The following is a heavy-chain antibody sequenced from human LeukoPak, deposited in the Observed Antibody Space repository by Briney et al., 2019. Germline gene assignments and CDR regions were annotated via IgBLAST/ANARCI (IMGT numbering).Heavy chain of an antibody. V-gene: IGHV3-30*04. CDR1: GFTFSSYV. Sequence: GGSLRLSCAASGFTFSSYVMYWVRQAPGKGLEWVAVISYDGSKKYYADSVKGRFTISRDNSKNTLYLQMNSLRAEDTAVYYCAKDRGIAAAGTFGYWGQGTLVTVSS. J-gene: IGHJ4*02. D-gene: IGHD6-13*01. CDR3: AKDRGIAAAGTFGY. CDR2: ISYDGSKK.